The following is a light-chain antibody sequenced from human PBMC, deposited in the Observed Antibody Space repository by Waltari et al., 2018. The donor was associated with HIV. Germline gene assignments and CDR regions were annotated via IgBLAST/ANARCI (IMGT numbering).Light chain of an antibody. Sequence: QSALTQPPSASGSPGQSVTISCTGTSSAVGGYKYVSWYQQHPGQAPKLMIYEVSKRPSGVPDRFSGSKSGNTASLTVSGLQAEDEADYYCSSYAGRNNYVFGTGTKVTVL. V-gene: IGLV2-8*01. CDR3: SSYAGRNNYV. CDR1: SSAVGGYKY. CDR2: EVS. J-gene: IGLJ1*01.